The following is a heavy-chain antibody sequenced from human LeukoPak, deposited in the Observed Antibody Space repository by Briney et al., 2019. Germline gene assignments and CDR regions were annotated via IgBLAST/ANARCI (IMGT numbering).Heavy chain of an antibody. V-gene: IGHV4-61*09. D-gene: IGHD6-13*01. J-gene: IGHJ4*02. CDR3: ARDVVAAVGSFDY. CDR2: IYTSGST. Sequence: PSETLSLTCTVSGDSISSGDYYWSWIRQPAGKGLEWIGHIYTSGSTNYNPSLKSRVTMSVDTSKNQFFLKLSSVTAADTAVYYCARDVVAAVGSFDYWGQGILVTVSS. CDR1: GDSISSGDYY.